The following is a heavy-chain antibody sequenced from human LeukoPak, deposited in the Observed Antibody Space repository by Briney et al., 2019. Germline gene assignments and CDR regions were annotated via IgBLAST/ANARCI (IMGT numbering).Heavy chain of an antibody. J-gene: IGHJ4*02. V-gene: IGHV1-2*02. CDR1: GYTFTGYY. D-gene: IGHD1-26*01. CDR2: INPNSGGT. Sequence: GASVKVSCKASGYTFTGYYMHWVRQAPGQGLEWMGWINPNSGGTNYAQKFQGRVTMTRDTSTSTVYMELSSLRTEDTAVYYCARVPIVGATPDFDYWGQGTLVTVSS. CDR3: ARVPIVGATPDFDY.